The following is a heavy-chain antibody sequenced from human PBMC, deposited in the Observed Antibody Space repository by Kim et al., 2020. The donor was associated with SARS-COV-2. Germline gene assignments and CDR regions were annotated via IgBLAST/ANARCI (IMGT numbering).Heavy chain of an antibody. CDR3: ARHSSKIAAAASALFDY. D-gene: IGHD6-13*01. J-gene: IGHJ4*02. Sequence: LKSRVTISVDTSKTQFSLKRSSVTAADTAVYYCARHSSKIAAAASALFDYWGQGTLVTVSS. V-gene: IGHV4-39*01.